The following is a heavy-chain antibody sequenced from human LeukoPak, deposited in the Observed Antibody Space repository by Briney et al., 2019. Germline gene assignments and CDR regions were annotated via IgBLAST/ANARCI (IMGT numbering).Heavy chain of an antibody. CDR1: GFTFSSYG. Sequence: GGSLRLSCAASGFTFSSYGMHWVRQAPGKGLEWVAVIWYDGSNKYYADSVKGRFTISRDNSKNTLYLQMNSLRAEDTAVYYCAKDMSAYYYDSIGSDYWGQGTLVTVSS. CDR2: IWYDGSNK. V-gene: IGHV3-33*06. J-gene: IGHJ4*02. CDR3: AKDMSAYYYDSIGSDY. D-gene: IGHD3-22*01.